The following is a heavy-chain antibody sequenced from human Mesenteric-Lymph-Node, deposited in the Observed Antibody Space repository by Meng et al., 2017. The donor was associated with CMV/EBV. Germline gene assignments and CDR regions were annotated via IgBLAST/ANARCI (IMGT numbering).Heavy chain of an antibody. CDR2: ISSSGGTI. D-gene: IGHD4-17*01. J-gene: IGHJ6*02. V-gene: IGHV3-11*01. CDR1: GFTFSDYY. CDR3: ARDQYYGDYNYYYYYGMDV. Sequence: GESLKISCAASGFTFSDYYMSWNRQAPGKGLEWVSYISSSGGTIYYADSVKGRFTISRDNAKNSLYLQMNSLRAEDTAVYYCARDQYYGDYNYYYYYGMDVWGQGTTVTVSS.